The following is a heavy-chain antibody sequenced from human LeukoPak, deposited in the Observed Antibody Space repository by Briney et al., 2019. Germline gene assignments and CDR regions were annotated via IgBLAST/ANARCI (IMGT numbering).Heavy chain of an antibody. D-gene: IGHD1-26*01. V-gene: IGHV3-48*02. CDR3: AREGGSLTIDAFDI. CDR1: GFTFSSYS. CDR2: ISSRSSAI. Sequence: GGSPRLSCAASGFTFSSYSMNWVRQAPGKGLEWVSYISSRSSAIYYADSVKGRFTISRDNAKNSLYLQMNSLRDEDTAVYYCAREGGSLTIDAFDIWGQGTMVTVSS. J-gene: IGHJ3*02.